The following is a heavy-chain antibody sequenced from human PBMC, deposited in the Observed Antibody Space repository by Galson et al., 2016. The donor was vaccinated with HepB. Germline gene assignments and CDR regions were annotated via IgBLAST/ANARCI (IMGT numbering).Heavy chain of an antibody. CDR1: AFGFSSYA. Sequence: SLRLSCAASAFGFSSYAMAWVRQAPGKGLEWVSGISRDGGRTYYADSVKGRFTIFRDNSKKTQYLQLKSLRAEDTANYYCVKHPVTTFDILTEYDGDVWGQGTTVYVSS. CDR3: VKHPVTTFDILTEYDGDV. V-gene: IGHV3-23*01. J-gene: IGHJ6*02. D-gene: IGHD3-9*01. CDR2: ISRDGGRT.